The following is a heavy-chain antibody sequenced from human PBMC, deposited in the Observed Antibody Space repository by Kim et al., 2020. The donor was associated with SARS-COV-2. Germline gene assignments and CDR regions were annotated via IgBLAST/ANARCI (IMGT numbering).Heavy chain of an antibody. J-gene: IGHJ4*02. CDR3: AKDNDQQQHDY. V-gene: IGHV3-23*01. CDR2: ISGSGGSK. CDR1: GFTFSSYV. Sequence: GGSLRLSCAASGFTFSSYVISWVRQAPGKGLEWVSAISGSGGSKYYADSVKGRFTISRDNSKTTLYLQMNSLRAEDTAVYYCAKDNDQQQHDYWGQGTLVTVSS. D-gene: IGHD6-13*01.